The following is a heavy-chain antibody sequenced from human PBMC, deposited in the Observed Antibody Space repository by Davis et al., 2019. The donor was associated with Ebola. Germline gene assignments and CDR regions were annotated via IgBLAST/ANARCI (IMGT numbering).Heavy chain of an antibody. D-gene: IGHD6-19*01. J-gene: IGHJ5*02. CDR1: GFTFSSYA. Sequence: GESLKISCAASGFTFSSYAMSWVRQAPGQGLEWVSAISGSGGSTYYADSVKGRFTISRDNSKNTLYLQMNSLRAEDTAVYYCAKARYSSGWYTWFDPWGQGTLVTVSS. CDR3: AKARYSSGWYTWFDP. V-gene: IGHV3-23*01. CDR2: ISGSGGST.